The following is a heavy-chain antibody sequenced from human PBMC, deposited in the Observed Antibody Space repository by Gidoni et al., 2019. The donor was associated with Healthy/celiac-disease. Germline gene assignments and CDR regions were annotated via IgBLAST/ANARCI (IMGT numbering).Heavy chain of an antibody. Sequence: QVQLQPWGAGLLKPSETLSLTCAVYGGSFSGYYWSWIRQPPGKGLEWIGEINHSGSTNYNPSLKSRVTISVDTSKNQFSLKLSSVTAADTAVYYCARARTGYNWNYGFDYWGQGTLVTVSS. CDR1: GGSFSGYY. D-gene: IGHD1-7*01. V-gene: IGHV4-34*01. J-gene: IGHJ4*02. CDR3: ARARTGYNWNYGFDY. CDR2: INHSGST.